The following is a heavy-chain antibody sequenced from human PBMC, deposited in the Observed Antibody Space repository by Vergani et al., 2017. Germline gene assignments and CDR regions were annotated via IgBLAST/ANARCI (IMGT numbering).Heavy chain of an antibody. CDR3: ATDPDIVVVPAAPYYYYYYGMDF. D-gene: IGHD2-2*01. CDR2: ISAYNGNT. CDR1: GYTFTNYP. V-gene: IGHV1-18*01. Sequence: QVQLLQSGSELKKPGASVRISCEASGYTFTNYPLIWVRQAPGQGLEFMGWISAYNGNTNYAQKLQGRVTMTTDTSTSTAYMELRSLRSDDTAVYYCATDPDIVVVPAAPYYYYYYGMDFWGQGTTVTVSS. J-gene: IGHJ6*02.